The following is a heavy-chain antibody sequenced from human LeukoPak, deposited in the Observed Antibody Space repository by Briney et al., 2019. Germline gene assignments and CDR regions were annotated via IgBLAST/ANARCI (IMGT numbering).Heavy chain of an antibody. J-gene: IGHJ3*02. CDR3: ARDGTFDI. CDR2: VYTGGST. V-gene: IGHV3-66*01. CDR1: GFTVNSNY. Sequence: GGTLRLSCAASGFTVNSNYMSWVRQAPGKGLEWVSVVYTGGSTYYADSVKGRFTISRENSKNTLYLQMNSLRVEDTAMYYCARDGTFDIWGQGTMVTVSS.